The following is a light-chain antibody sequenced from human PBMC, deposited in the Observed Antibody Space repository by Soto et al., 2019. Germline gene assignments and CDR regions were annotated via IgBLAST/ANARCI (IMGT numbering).Light chain of an antibody. J-gene: IGKJ4*01. Sequence: VSRQPPGNLSLAPSDRATLSCRHSQSVSSSYLAWYQQKPGQAPRLLIYGASSRATGIPDRFSGSGSGTDFTLTISRLEPEDFAVYYCQQYGSSPKLTFGGGTKVDIK. CDR2: GAS. V-gene: IGKV3-20*01. CDR3: QQYGSSPKLT. CDR1: QSVSSSY.